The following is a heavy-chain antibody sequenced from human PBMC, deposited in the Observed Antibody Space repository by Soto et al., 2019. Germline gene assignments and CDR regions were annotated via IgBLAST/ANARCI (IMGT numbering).Heavy chain of an antibody. V-gene: IGHV1-69*12. D-gene: IGHD5-12*01. Sequence: QVQLVQSGAEVKKPGSSVKVSCKASGGTFSSYAISWVRQAPGQGLEWMGGIIPIFGTANYAQKFQGRVTITADETTSTAYMELSRLRSEDTAVYYCARAISGYDYYYYYGMDVWGQGTTVTVSS. CDR3: ARAISGYDYYYYYGMDV. CDR2: IIPIFGTA. CDR1: GGTFSSYA. J-gene: IGHJ6*02.